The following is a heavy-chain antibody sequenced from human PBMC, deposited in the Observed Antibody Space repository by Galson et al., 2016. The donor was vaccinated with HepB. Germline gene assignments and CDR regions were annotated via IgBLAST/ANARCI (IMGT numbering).Heavy chain of an antibody. J-gene: IGHJ4*02. Sequence: SLRLSCAASGFTSSSFWMSWVRQAPGKGLEWVANIKQDGSEKSYVDSVKGRFTISRDNAKNSLFLQMNSLRADDTAVYYCARAIATSYWGQGALVTVSS. D-gene: IGHD5-24*01. CDR2: IKQDGSEK. CDR1: GFTSSSFW. V-gene: IGHV3-7*05. CDR3: ARAIATSY.